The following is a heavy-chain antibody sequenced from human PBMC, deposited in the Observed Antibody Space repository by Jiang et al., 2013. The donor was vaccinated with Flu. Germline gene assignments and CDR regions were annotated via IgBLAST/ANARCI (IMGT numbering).Heavy chain of an antibody. J-gene: IGHJ3*02. CDR2: LNAGTGGR. CDR1: GYIFTNYP. CDR3: ARTFIGAHGTSYSFDI. D-gene: IGHD6-13*01. V-gene: IGHV1-3*01. Sequence: GAEVKKPGASVKVSCKASGYIFTNYPIHWVRQAPGQRLEWMAWLNAGTGGRRYSEKFQGRMTITRDTSASTAYLELTSLTSQDTAVYYCARTFIGAHGTSYSFDIWGQGTTVTVSS.